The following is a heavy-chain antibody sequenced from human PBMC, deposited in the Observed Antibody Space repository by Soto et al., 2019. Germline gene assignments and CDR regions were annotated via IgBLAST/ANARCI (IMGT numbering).Heavy chain of an antibody. J-gene: IGHJ4*02. Sequence: VEAQTSPREGSGYNSTGYWRGWVRHMPGKGLEWLGIIYPGDSDTRYSPSFQGQVTISADKSISTAYLQWSSLKASDTAMYYCARPPSYGSYIDYWGQGTLVTVAS. CDR1: GYNSTGYW. CDR2: IYPGDSDT. V-gene: IGHV5-51*01. D-gene: IGHD5-18*01. CDR3: ARPPSYGSYIDY.